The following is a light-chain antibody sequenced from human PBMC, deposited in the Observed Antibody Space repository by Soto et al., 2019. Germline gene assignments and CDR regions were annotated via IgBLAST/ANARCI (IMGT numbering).Light chain of an antibody. CDR1: SSDVGGYNY. CDR3: SSYSGSSTLVV. J-gene: IGLJ3*02. CDR2: DVN. V-gene: IGLV2-14*03. Sequence: QSALTQPASVSGSPGQSIAISCTGTSSDVGGYNYVSWYQQHPGKAPKLILFDVNRRPSGASDRFSGSKSGNTASLTISGLQAEDEADYYCSSYSGSSTLVVFGGGTKPTVL.